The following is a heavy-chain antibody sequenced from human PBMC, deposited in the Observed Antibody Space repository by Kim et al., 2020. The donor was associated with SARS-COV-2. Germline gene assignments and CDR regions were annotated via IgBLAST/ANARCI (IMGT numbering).Heavy chain of an antibody. CDR3: AREVTMIVVVISPGGRFDY. CDR1: GGSISSSSYY. CDR2: IYYSGST. J-gene: IGHJ4*02. D-gene: IGHD3-22*01. Sequence: SETLSLTCTVSGGSISSSSYYWGWIRQPPGKGLEWIGSIYYSGSTYYNPSLKSRVTISVDTSKNQFSLKLSSVTAADTAVYYCAREVTMIVVVISPGGRFDYWGQGTLVTVSS. V-gene: IGHV4-39*07.